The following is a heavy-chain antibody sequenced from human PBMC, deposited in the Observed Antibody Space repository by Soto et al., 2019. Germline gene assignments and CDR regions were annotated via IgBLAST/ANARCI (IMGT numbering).Heavy chain of an antibody. D-gene: IGHD3-10*01. V-gene: IGHV4-34*01. CDR2: INHSGST. Sequence: QVQLQQWGAGLLKPSETLSLTCAVCGGSFSGYYWSWIRQPPGKGLEWIGEINHSGSTNYNPSLKSRVTISVDTSKNQFSLKLSSVTAADTAVYYCARRRWGVRGVIAYFFDYWGQGTLVTVSS. CDR1: GGSFSGYY. J-gene: IGHJ4*02. CDR3: ARRRWGVRGVIAYFFDY.